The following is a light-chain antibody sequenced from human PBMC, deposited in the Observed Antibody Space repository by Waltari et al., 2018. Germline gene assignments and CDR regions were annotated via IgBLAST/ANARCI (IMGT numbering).Light chain of an antibody. V-gene: IGKV4-1*01. J-gene: IGKJ4*01. CDR2: WES. CDR1: QSVLYSSNNKNY. CDR3: QQHYSTPLT. Sequence: DIVMTQSPDSLAVSLGERATINCKSSQSVLYSSNNKNYLAWYQDKTGQPPKLPLSWESTREYGVPDRFSGSGSGKDFTLTISSLQAEDVAVYYCQQHYSTPLTFGGGTKV.